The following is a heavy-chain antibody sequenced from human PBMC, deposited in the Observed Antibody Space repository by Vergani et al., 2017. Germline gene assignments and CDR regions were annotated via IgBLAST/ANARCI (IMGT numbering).Heavy chain of an antibody. CDR2: ISYDGSNK. CDR1: GFTFSSYA. V-gene: IGHV3-30*04. CDR3: ARDWVGYCSTTSCSQNAFDI. Sequence: QVQLVESGGGVVQPGRSLRLSCAASGFTFSSYAMHWVRQAPGKGLEWVAVISYDGSNKYYAGSVKGRLTISRDNSKNTLYLQMNSLRAEDTAVYYCARDWVGYCSTTSCSQNAFDIWGQGTMVTVSS. D-gene: IGHD2-2*01. J-gene: IGHJ3*02.